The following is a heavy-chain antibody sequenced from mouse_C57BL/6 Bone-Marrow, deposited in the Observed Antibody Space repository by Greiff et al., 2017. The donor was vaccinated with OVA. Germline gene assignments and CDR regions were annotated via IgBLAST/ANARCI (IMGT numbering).Heavy chain of an antibody. CDR3: ARDPRYYAMDY. CDR1: GFTFSSYA. V-gene: IGHV5-4*01. Sequence: EVKVVESGGGLVKPGGSLKLSCAASGFTFSSYAMSWVRQTPEKRLEWVATISDGGSYTYYPDNVKGRFTISRDNAKNNLYLQMSHLKSEDTAMYYCARDPRYYAMDYWGQGTSVTVSS. CDR2: ISDGGSYT. J-gene: IGHJ4*01.